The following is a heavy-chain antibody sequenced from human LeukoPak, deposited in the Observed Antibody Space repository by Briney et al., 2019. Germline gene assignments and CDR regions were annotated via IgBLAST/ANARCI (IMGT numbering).Heavy chain of an antibody. CDR3: ARDPGYYGSGSYYPRSNYYYYYGMDV. J-gene: IGHJ6*02. Sequence: SETLSLTRTVSGGSISSYYWSWIRQPPGKGLEWIGYIYYSGSTNYNPSLKSRVTISVDTSKNQFSLKLSSVTAADTAVYYCARDPGYYGSGSYYPRSNYYYYYGMDVWGQGTTVTVSS. D-gene: IGHD3-10*01. V-gene: IGHV4-59*01. CDR1: GGSISSYY. CDR2: IYYSGST.